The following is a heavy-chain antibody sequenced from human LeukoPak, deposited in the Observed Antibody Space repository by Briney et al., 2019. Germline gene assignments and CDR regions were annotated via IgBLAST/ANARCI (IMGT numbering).Heavy chain of an antibody. V-gene: IGHV4-34*01. CDR3: ARLSLLPQHITMVRGVHP. D-gene: IGHD3-10*01. Sequence: PSETLSLTCAVYGGPFSGYYWTWIRQPPGKGLEWIGEINHSGSTNYNPSLKSRVTISVDTSKNHLSLKLNSVTAADTAVYYCARLSLLPQHITMVRGVHPWGQGSLVTVSS. CDR1: GGPFSGYY. J-gene: IGHJ5*02. CDR2: INHSGST.